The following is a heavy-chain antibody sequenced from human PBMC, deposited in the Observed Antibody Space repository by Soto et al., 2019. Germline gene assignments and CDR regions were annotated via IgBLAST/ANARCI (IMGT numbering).Heavy chain of an antibody. D-gene: IGHD5-12*01. CDR2: IYYSGST. J-gene: IGHJ6*03. CDR3: AREVGTPYYYYMDV. V-gene: IGHV4-31*03. CDR1: GGSISSGGYY. Sequence: QVQLQESGPGLVKPSQTLSLTCTVSGGSISSGGYYWSWIRQHPGKGLEWIGYIYYSGSTYYNPSLKSRVTISVDTAKNQFSLKLSSVTAADTAVYYCAREVGTPYYYYMDVWGKGTTVTVSS.